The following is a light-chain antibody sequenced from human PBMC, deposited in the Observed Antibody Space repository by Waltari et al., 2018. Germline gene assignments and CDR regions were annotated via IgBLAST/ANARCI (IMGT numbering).Light chain of an antibody. CDR1: SSDVGGYNY. J-gene: IGLJ2*01. CDR2: DVS. V-gene: IGLV2-14*03. CDR3: SSYISSDALDL. Sequence: HSALTQPASVSGSPGQPLTISCTGTSSDVGGYNYVSWYQQHPGKAPKLMIYDVSNRPSGVSNRFSGSKSGNTASLTISGLQAEDEADYYCSSYISSDALDLFGRGTSLTVL.